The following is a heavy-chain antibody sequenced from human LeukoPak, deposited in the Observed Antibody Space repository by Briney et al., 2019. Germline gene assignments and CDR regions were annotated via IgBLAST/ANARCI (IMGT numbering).Heavy chain of an antibody. D-gene: IGHD1-26*01. CDR1: GFIFGDYA. Sequence: GGPLRLSCTTSGFIFGDYAMSWVRQAPGKGLEWVGFIRSKLYGGTTEYAASVKGRFTISRDDSKSIAYLQMNSLKTEDTAVYYCTRDPNSGSYSAEYFQPWGQGTLVTVSS. CDR3: TRDPNSGSYSAEYFQP. V-gene: IGHV3-49*04. CDR2: IRSKLYGGTT. J-gene: IGHJ1*01.